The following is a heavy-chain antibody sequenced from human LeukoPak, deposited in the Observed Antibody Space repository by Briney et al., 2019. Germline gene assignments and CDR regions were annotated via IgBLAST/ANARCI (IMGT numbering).Heavy chain of an antibody. D-gene: IGHD6-6*01. J-gene: IGHJ4*02. V-gene: IGHV1-2*02. CDR1: GYTFTSYY. CDR2: INPNSGGT. CDR3: ARDVNEYSSSSGDY. Sequence: ASVKVSCKASGYTFTSYYMHWVRQAPGQGLEWMGWINPNSGGTNYAQKFQGRVTMTRDTSISTAYMELSRLRSDDTAVYYCARDVNEYSSSSGDYWGQGTLVTVSS.